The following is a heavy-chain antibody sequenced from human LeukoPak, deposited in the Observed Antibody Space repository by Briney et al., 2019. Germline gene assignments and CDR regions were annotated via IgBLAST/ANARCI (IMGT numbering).Heavy chain of an antibody. J-gene: IGHJ4*02. CDR1: GFTFSSYA. V-gene: IGHV3-23*01. CDR2: ISGSGGST. Sequence: PGGSLRLSCAASGFTFSSYAMSWVRQAPGKGLEWVSAISGSGGSTYYADSVKGRFTISRDNSKNTLYLQMNSLRAEDTAVYYCAKGAPRRYYDSSGYYLTRIDYWGQGTLVTVSS. D-gene: IGHD3-22*01. CDR3: AKGAPRRYYDSSGYYLTRIDY.